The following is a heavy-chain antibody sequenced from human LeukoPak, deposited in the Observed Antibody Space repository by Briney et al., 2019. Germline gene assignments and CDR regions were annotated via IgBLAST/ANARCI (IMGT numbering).Heavy chain of an antibody. V-gene: IGHV3-7*03. CDR1: GFTFINAW. CDR3: ARERDGRYFDY. CDR2: INQGENEK. J-gene: IGHJ4*02. Sequence: GGSLRLSCAASGFTFINAWMSWVRQAPGKGLEWVANINQGENEKYYVDSVRGRFTISRDNTNSSVNLQMNSLRAEDTAVYYCARERDGRYFDYWGQGILVTVSS.